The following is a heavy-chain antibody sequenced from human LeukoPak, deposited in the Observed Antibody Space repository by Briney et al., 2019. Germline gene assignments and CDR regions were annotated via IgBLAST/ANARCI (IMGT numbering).Heavy chain of an antibody. Sequence: ITSGSMIYYADSVKGRFTVSRDNAKNSLYLQMNSLRAEDTAVYYCARGAKTYSSNLVDYWGQGTLVTVSS. J-gene: IGHJ4*02. D-gene: IGHD6-13*01. V-gene: IGHV3-11*01. CDR3: ARGAKTYSSNLVDY. CDR2: ITSGSMI.